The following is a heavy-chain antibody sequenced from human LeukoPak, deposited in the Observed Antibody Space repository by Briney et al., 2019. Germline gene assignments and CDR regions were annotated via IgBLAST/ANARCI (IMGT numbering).Heavy chain of an antibody. J-gene: IGHJ4*02. CDR1: GFTFDDYA. CDR3: AKDSMPYYYDSSGYYYDC. CDR2: ISWNSGSI. D-gene: IGHD3-22*01. V-gene: IGHV3-9*01. Sequence: GGSLRLSCAASGFTFDDYAMHWVRQAPGKGLEWVSGISWNSGSIGYADSVKGRFTISRDNAKNSLYLQMNSLRAEDTALYCCAKDSMPYYYDSSGYYYDCWGQGTLVTVSS.